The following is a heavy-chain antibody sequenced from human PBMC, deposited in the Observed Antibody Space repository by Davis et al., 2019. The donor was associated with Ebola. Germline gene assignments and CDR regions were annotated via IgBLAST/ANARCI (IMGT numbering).Heavy chain of an antibody. J-gene: IGHJ6*02. V-gene: IGHV4-34*01. CDR3: ASTEYYYYGMDV. CDR1: GGSFSGYY. Sequence: SETLSLTCAVYGGSFSGYYWSWIRQPPGTGLDWIGSIYYSGSTYYKPSLKSRVTISVDTSKNQFSLKLSSVTAADTAVYYCASTEYYYYGMDVWGQGTTVTVSS. CDR2: IYYSGST. D-gene: IGHD4-11*01.